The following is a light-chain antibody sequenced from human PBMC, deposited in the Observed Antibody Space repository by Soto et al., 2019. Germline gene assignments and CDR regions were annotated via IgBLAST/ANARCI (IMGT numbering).Light chain of an antibody. V-gene: IGKV3-20*01. CDR1: QSVGSRY. Sequence: EIGLTQSPGTLSLSPGERATLSCRASQSVGSRYLAWYQQKPGQAPRLLMYGASSRATGIPDRFSGSGSGTDFTITISRLEPEDFAVDYCKHYANSPWTFGQGTKVESK. CDR3: KHYANSPWT. J-gene: IGKJ1*01. CDR2: GAS.